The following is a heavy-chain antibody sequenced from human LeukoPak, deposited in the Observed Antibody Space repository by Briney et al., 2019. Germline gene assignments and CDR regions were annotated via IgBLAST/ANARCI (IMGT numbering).Heavy chain of an antibody. D-gene: IGHD6-19*01. CDR1: GFTFDDSG. CDR2: INWNGGSR. J-gene: IGHJ5*02. CDR3: ARARGIAVANNWFDP. Sequence: GGSLRLSCAASGFTFDDSGMTWVRQAPGKGLEWVSGINWNGGSRGYADSVKGRFTISRDNAKNSLYLQMNSLRAEETAFYYCARARGIAVANNWFDPWGQGTLVTVSS. V-gene: IGHV3-20*04.